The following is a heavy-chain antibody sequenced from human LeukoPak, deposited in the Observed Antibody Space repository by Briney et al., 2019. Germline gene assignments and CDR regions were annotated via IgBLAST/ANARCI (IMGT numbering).Heavy chain of an antibody. D-gene: IGHD2-2*01. CDR2: ISSSSTYI. CDR1: GFTFSSSS. CDR3: ARARCCSSTSCYGDFDY. J-gene: IGHJ4*02. Sequence: GGSLRLSCAASGFTFSSSSMDWVRQAPGKGLEWDSSISSSSTYIYYADSVKGRFTISRDNAKNSLYLQMNSLRAEDTAVYYCARARCCSSTSCYGDFDYWGEGTLDTVSS. V-gene: IGHV3-21*01.